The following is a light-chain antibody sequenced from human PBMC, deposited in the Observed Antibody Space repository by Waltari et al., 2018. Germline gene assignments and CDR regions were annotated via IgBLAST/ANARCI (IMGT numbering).Light chain of an antibody. CDR3: AVWDDNVNVRVL. CDR1: DSNIGRNT. V-gene: IGLV1-44*01. Sequence: QSQLTQPPSASGTPGQRVTISCSGSDSNIGRNTVNWYQQFPGTAPNLLVYGRGHRPSGGPDRFSSSNSGTSASLAIIGLQSDVEATYSCAVWDDNVNVRVLFGGGTKLTVL. CDR2: GRG. J-gene: IGLJ2*01.